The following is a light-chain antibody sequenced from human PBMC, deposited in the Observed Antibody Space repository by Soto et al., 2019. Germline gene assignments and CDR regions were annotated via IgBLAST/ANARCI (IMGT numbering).Light chain of an antibody. J-gene: IGLJ3*02. CDR3: QTWGTAIHV. V-gene: IGLV4-69*01. Sequence: QPVLTQSPSASASLGDSVKLTCTLSSGHSSYAIAWHQQQPEKGPRYLMKLNSDGSHSTGDGIPDRFSGSSSGAERYLTISGLQSEDEADYCCQTWGTAIHVFGGGTQLTVL. CDR2: LNSDGSH. CDR1: SGHSSYA.